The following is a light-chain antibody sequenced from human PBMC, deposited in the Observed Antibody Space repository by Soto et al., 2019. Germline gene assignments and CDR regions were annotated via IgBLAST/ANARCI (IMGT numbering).Light chain of an antibody. CDR2: RIS. CDR3: LQHYAWPWT. J-gene: IGKJ1*01. V-gene: IGKV3-15*01. CDR1: QSVSGY. Sequence: EIVMTQSPGTLSVFPGERVTLSCRASQSVSGYLDWFQQKPGQAPRLVLLRISTRAIGVPARFSGSGSETEFPLTISGLQSEDSGVYYCLQHYAWPWTFGQGTKVEIK.